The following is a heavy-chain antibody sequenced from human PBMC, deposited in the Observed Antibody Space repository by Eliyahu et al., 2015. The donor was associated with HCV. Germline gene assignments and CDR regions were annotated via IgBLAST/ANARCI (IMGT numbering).Heavy chain of an antibody. J-gene: IGHJ6*02. CDR1: GFSFDDYA. CDR2: ITWNSDTI. D-gene: IGHD3-10*01. V-gene: IGHV3-9*01. CDR3: AKDTGPPPAGALWLGELLSPNYYYGMDV. Sequence: EVQLVESGGGLVQPGRSLRLSCTASGFSFDDYAMHWVRXAPGKGLEWVSGITWNSDTIGYADSVKGRFTISRDNAKNSLYLEMNNLREEDTALYYCAKDTGPPPAGALWLGELLSPNYYYGMDVWGQGTTVTVSS.